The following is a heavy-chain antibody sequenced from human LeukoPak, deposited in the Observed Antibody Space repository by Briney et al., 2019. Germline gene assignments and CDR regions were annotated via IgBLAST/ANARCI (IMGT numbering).Heavy chain of an antibody. CDR1: GFTLSNND. V-gene: IGHV3-23*01. CDR3: ARGPRGQSLNY. CDR2: ISGSGVST. Sequence: GGSLRLSCTASGFTLSNNDVSWVRQAPGKGLEWVSTISGSGVSTNYADSVKGRFTISRDNSKNTLYLQMNSLSAEGTAIYYCARGPRGQSLNYWGQGTLVTVSS. J-gene: IGHJ4*02.